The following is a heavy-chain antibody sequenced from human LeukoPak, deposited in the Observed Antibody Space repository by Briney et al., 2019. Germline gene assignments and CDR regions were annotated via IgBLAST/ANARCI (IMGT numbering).Heavy chain of an antibody. D-gene: IGHD5-24*01. V-gene: IGHV1-18*01. CDR1: GYTFGIYG. Sequence: ASVKVSCKASGYTFGIYGISWVRQAPGQGLEWMGWISAFNGNTNYAQKLQGRVTMTTDTSTSTAYMELRSLRSDDTAVYYCARDWDGYNGIDYWGQGTLVTVSS. CDR2: ISAFNGNT. J-gene: IGHJ4*02. CDR3: ARDWDGYNGIDY.